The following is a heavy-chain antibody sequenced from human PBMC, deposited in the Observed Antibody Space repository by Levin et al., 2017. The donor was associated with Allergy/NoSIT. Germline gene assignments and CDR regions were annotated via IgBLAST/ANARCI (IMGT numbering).Heavy chain of an antibody. CDR1: GFTVSSTY. J-gene: IGHJ4*02. V-gene: IGHV3-53*01. CDR3: ARESWDTAMVSFYFDY. D-gene: IGHD5-18*01. Sequence: LSLTCAASGFTVSSTYMSWVRQAPGKGLEWVSVIYSGGSTYYADSVKGRFTISRDNSKNTLYLQMNSLRAEDTAVYYCARESWDTAMVSFYFDYWGQGTLVTVSS. CDR2: IYSGGST.